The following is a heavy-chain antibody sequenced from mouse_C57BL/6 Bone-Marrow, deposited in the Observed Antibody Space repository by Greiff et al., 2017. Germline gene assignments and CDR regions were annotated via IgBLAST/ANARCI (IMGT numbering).Heavy chain of an antibody. CDR1: GFTFSDYG. CDR3: ARGTGSPFAY. Sequence: EVHLVESGGGLVKPGGSLKLSCAASGFTFSDYGMHWVRQAPEKGLEWVAYISRGSSTIYYADTVKGRFTISRDNAKNTLFLQMTSLRSEDTAMYYCARGTGSPFAYWGQGTLVTVSA. CDR2: ISRGSSTI. D-gene: IGHD4-1*01. J-gene: IGHJ3*01. V-gene: IGHV5-17*01.